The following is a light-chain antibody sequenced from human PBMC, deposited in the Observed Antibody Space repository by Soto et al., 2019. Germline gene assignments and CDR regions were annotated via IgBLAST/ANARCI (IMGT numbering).Light chain of an antibody. CDR2: GAS. V-gene: IGKV3-15*01. CDR1: QSVSSN. CDR3: QQYDYWPPYT. Sequence: EIVVTQSPATLSVSPGERATLSCRASQSVSSNLAWYQQKPGQAPRLLIYGASTRATGIPARFSGSGSGTEFTLTIGSLQSEDFAVYYCQQYDYWPPYTFGQGTNLEIK. J-gene: IGKJ2*01.